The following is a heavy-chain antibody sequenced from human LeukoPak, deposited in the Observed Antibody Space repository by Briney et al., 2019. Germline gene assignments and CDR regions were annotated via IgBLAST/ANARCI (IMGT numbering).Heavy chain of an antibody. J-gene: IGHJ5*02. CDR1: GIIITSYW. CDR3: ASHSYGYNH. D-gene: IGHD3-16*01. CDR2: IKQDGSEK. V-gene: IGHV3-7*01. Sequence: GGSLRRSCAASGIIITSYWMSWVRQTPGKGLEWVADIKQDGSEKNYVDSVKGRFTIFRDNARNSLYLQMNSLRAEDTAVYYCASHSYGYNHWGQGTLVIVSS.